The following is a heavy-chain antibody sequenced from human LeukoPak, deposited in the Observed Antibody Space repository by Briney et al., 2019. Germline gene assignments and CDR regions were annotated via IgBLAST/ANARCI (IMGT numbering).Heavy chain of an antibody. V-gene: IGHV1-46*01. CDR3: ARAYYYAMDV. CDR1: GYSFTSYY. CDR2: INPSGGST. Sequence: ASVKVSCKASGYSFTSYYLHWVRQAPGQGLEWMGKINPSGGSTTYAQKFQGRVTMTRDPSTSTVYMELSSLTSEDTAVYYCARAYYYAMDVWGQGTTVTVSS. J-gene: IGHJ6*02.